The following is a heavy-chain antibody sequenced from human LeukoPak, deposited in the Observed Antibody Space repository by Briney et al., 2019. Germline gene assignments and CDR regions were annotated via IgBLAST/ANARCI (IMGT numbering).Heavy chain of an antibody. CDR1: GGSFSGYY. J-gene: IGHJ4*02. V-gene: IGHV4-34*01. CDR2: INHSGST. CDR3: ARDSKAERYCSGGSCHRSGYYFDY. D-gene: IGHD2-15*01. Sequence: SETLSLTCAVYGGSFSGYYWSWIRQPPGKGLEWIGEINHSGSTNYNPSLKSRVTISVDTSKNQFSLKLSSVTAADTAVYYCARDSKAERYCSGGSCHRSGYYFDYWGQGTLVTVSS.